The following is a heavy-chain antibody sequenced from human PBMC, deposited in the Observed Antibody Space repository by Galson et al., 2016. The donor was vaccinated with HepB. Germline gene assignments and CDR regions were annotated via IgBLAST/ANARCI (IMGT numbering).Heavy chain of an antibody. J-gene: IGHJ2*01. CDR2: ISGGGDST. V-gene: IGHV3-23*01. Sequence: SLRLSCAASGFTFSNYPMSWVRQAPGKGLEWVSSISGGGDSTYYADSVKGRFTISRDNSKNTLYVQMHSLRAEDTAVYYCAKDYYDSSGYRSYWYFDLWGRGTLVTVSS. CDR1: GFTFSNYP. D-gene: IGHD3-22*01. CDR3: AKDYYDSSGYRSYWYFDL.